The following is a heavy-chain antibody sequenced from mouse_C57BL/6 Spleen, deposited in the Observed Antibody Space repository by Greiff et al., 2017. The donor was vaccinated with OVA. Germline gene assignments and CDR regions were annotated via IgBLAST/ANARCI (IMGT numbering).Heavy chain of an antibody. V-gene: IGHV1-78*01. J-gene: IGHJ1*03. CDR1: GYTFTDHT. CDR3: ARIRPYDYERYFDV. CDR2: IYPRDGST. D-gene: IGHD2-4*01. Sequence: VQVVESDAELVKPGASVKISCKVSGYTFTDHTIHWMKQRPEQGLEWIGYIYPRDGSTKYNEKFKGKATLTADKSSSTAYMQLNSLTSEDSAVYYCARIRPYDYERYFDVWGTGTTVTVSS.